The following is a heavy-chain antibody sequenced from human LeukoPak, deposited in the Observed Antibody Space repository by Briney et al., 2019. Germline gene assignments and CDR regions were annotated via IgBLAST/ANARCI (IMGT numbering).Heavy chain of an antibody. CDR2: IVLGAGNT. CDR1: GFTFPNSA. Sequence: TSVKVSCKASGFTFPNSAMQWVRQARGQRLEWIGWIVLGAGNTVYSHKFHDRVTITRDVSTNTAYMELDSLGSEDTAVYYCAAQRGTSLHDFWSTRLFDPWGQGALVTVSS. J-gene: IGHJ5*02. CDR3: AAQRGTSLHDFWSTRLFDP. D-gene: IGHD3-3*01. V-gene: IGHV1-58*02.